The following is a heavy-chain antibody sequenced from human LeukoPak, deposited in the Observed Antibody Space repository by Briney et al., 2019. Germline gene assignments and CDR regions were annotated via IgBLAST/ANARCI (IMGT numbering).Heavy chain of an antibody. V-gene: IGHV3-53*01. CDR3: ARRWEPPYDVFDI. J-gene: IGHJ3*02. Sequence: GGSLRLSCAASGFTVSSNYMSWVRQAPGKGLEWVSVIYSGGSTYYADSVKGRLTLSRDNSKNTLYLHINSLRAEDTAVYYCARRWEPPYDVFDIWGQGTMVTVSS. CDR1: GFTVSSNY. D-gene: IGHD1-26*01. CDR2: IYSGGST.